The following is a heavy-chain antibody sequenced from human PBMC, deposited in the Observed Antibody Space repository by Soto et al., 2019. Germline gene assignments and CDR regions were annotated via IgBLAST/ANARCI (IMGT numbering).Heavy chain of an antibody. CDR2: ISYDGSNK. CDR3: AKDDLGYSSGWYPRSPIYYYMDV. D-gene: IGHD6-19*01. CDR1: EFPFIDYF. Sequence: GGPPRVCCTAAEFPFIDYFGRLIRPAPGKGLEWGAVISYDGSNKYYADSVKGRFTISRDNSKNTLYLQMNSLRAEDTAVYYCAKDDLGYSSGWYPRSPIYYYMDVWGKGTTVTVSS. V-gene: IGHV3-30*18. J-gene: IGHJ6*03.